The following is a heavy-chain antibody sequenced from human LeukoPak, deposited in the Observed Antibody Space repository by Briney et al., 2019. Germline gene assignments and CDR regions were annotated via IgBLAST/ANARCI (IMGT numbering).Heavy chain of an antibody. CDR2: IWYDGSNK. CDR3: AKAPSITMVRGGYYFDY. J-gene: IGHJ4*02. V-gene: IGHV3-33*06. Sequence: PGGSLRLSCAASGFTFSSYGMHWVRQAPGKGLEWVAVIWYDGSNKYYADSVKGRFTISRDNSKNTLYLQMNSLRAEDTAVYYCAKAPSITMVRGGYYFDYWGQGTLVTVSS. D-gene: IGHD3-10*01. CDR1: GFTFSSYG.